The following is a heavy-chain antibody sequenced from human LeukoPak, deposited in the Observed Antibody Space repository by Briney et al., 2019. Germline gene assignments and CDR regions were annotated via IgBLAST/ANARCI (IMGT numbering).Heavy chain of an antibody. Sequence: GGSLRLSCAASGFTFSSYAMHWVRQAPGKGLEYVSAISSNGGSTYYANSVKGRFTISRDNAKNSLYLQMNSLRAEDTAVYYCARAVSDTAMVMVFFDYWGQGTLVTVSS. CDR1: GFTFSSYA. CDR2: ISSNGGST. CDR3: ARAVSDTAMVMVFFDY. D-gene: IGHD5-18*01. J-gene: IGHJ4*02. V-gene: IGHV3-64*01.